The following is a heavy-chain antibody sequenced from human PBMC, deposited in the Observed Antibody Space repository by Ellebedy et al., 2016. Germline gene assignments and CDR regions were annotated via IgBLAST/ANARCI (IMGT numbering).Heavy chain of an antibody. D-gene: IGHD3-22*01. CDR3: ARGITMIARGWFDP. CDR1: GGSISSGDYY. V-gene: IGHV4-30-4*01. Sequence: SETLSLTCTVSGGSISSGDYYWSWIRQPPGKGLEWIGYIYYSGSTYYNPSLKSRVTISVDTSKNQFSLKLSSVTAADTAVYYCARGITMIARGWFDPWGQGTLVTVSS. CDR2: IYYSGST. J-gene: IGHJ5*02.